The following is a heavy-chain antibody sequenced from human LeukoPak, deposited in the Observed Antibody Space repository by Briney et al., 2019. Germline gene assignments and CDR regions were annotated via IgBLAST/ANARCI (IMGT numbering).Heavy chain of an antibody. Sequence: PGGSLRLSCVASGFTSSSYAMSWVRQAPGKGLEWVSAISGSGGSTHYADSVKGRFTISRDNSKNTLFLQMNSLRAEDTAVYYCAKDPYAILTGYRYYFDYWGQGTLVTVSS. CDR1: GFTSSSYA. J-gene: IGHJ4*02. D-gene: IGHD3-9*01. CDR3: AKDPYAILTGYRYYFDY. V-gene: IGHV3-23*01. CDR2: ISGSGGST.